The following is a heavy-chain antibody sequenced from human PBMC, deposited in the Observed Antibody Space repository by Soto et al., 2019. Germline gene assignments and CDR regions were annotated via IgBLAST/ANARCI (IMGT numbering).Heavy chain of an antibody. Sequence: QVQLVQSGAEVKKPGASVKVSCKASGYTFTGYYMHWVRQAPGQGLEWMGWINPNSGGTNYAQKFQGWVTMTRDTSISTAYMELSRLRSDDTAVYYCARAYDFWSGSDYGMDVWGQGTTVTVSS. CDR1: GYTFTGYY. V-gene: IGHV1-2*04. J-gene: IGHJ6*02. CDR3: ARAYDFWSGSDYGMDV. CDR2: INPNSGGT. D-gene: IGHD3-3*01.